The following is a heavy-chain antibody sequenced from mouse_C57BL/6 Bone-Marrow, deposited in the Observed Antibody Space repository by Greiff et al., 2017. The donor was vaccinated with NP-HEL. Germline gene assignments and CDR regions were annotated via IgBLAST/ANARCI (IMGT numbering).Heavy chain of an antibody. D-gene: IGHD2-4*01. Sequence: EVQLVESGGGLVQPGESLKLSCESNEYEFPAYDMSWVRKTPEKRLELVADINSDSSSTYYPDTMERRFTISRDNTKNTLYLQMTSLRSEDTALYYCASRGICYDYAYWYFDVWGTGTTVTVSS. CDR1: EYEFPAYD. V-gene: IGHV5-2*01. CDR3: ASRGICYDYAYWYFDV. CDR2: INSDSSST. J-gene: IGHJ1*03.